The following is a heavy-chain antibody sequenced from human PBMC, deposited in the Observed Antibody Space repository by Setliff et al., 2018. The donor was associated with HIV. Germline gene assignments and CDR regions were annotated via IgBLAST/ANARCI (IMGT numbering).Heavy chain of an antibody. V-gene: IGHV4-59*11. Sequence: SETLSLTCSVSGASITSHNWNWIRQPPGKGLEWIGYITYSGRTFFNPSLKSRVTISVDASERHSSLRMTSTTAADTAIYYCARGVPLLPPNFWGQGTLVTVSS. D-gene: IGHD2-15*01. J-gene: IGHJ4*02. CDR2: ITYSGRT. CDR1: GASITSHN. CDR3: ARGVPLLPPNF.